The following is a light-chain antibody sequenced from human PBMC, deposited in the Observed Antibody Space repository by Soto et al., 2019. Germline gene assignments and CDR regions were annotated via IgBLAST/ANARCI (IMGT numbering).Light chain of an antibody. CDR2: AAS. J-gene: IGKJ2*01. CDR3: HQYHSPPQT. V-gene: IGKV3-20*01. Sequence: EIVVMQSPGTLSLSPGERATLSCRASQTMTRAYVAWYQQKPGQAPRLLIYAASYRATGISDKFSGSGSGTDFSLTISRLEPEDSAVYYCHQYHSPPQTFGQGTKVEIK. CDR1: QTMTRAY.